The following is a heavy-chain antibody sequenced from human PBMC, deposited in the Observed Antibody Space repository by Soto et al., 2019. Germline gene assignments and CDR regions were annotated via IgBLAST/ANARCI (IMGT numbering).Heavy chain of an antibody. CDR1: GGTFSSYA. D-gene: IGHD3-16*01. CDR2: IIPIFGTA. J-gene: IGHJ3*02. V-gene: IGHV1-69*12. CDR3: AKYVTGDAFDI. Sequence: QVQLVQSGAEVKKPGSSVKVSCKASGGTFSSYAISWVRQAPGQGLEWMGGIIPIFGTANYAQKFQGRVTITADDATSTSYMELSSLRSEDTAVYYLAKYVTGDAFDIWGQGTMVTVSS.